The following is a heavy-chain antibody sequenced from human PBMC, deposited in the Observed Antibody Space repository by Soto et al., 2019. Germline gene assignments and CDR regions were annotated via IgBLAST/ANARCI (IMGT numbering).Heavy chain of an antibody. J-gene: IGHJ4*02. CDR2: INSGGSIT. D-gene: IGHD6-6*01. V-gene: IGHV3-23*03. CDR3: ANMPIFVAAPPHLAS. Sequence: GGSLRLSCAASGFTFNKYGMTWVRQAPGKGLEWVSVINSGGSITYYADSVKGRFTISRDNSKNTVYLYMTSLRAEDTAVYYGANMPIFVAAPPHLASGGQEPLVTVPS. CDR1: GFTFNKYG.